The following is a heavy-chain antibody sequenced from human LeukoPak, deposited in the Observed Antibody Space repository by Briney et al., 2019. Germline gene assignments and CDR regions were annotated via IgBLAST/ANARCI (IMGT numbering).Heavy chain of an antibody. Sequence: ASVKVSCKASGYTFTSHGISWVRQAPGQGLEWMGWISAYNGNTKYAQKLQGRVTMTTDTSTSTADMELRSLRSDDTAVYYCARDYYDSSDSYYYGMDVWGQGTTVTVSS. CDR2: ISAYNGNT. J-gene: IGHJ6*02. D-gene: IGHD3-22*01. V-gene: IGHV1-18*01. CDR1: GYTFTSHG. CDR3: ARDYYDSSDSYYYGMDV.